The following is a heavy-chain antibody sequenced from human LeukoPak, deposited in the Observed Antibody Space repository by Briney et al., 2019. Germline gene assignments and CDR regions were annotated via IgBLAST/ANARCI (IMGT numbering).Heavy chain of an antibody. D-gene: IGHD4-17*01. CDR3: TTLDGDYAPHY. V-gene: IGHV3-15*04. CDR1: GFPFSNAW. Sequence: GGSLRLSCAGSGFPFSNAWMSWVRQAPGKGLEWVGRMESKSDGGSTEYAAPGKGRFTISRDDSKNTLYLQINSLKSEDTAVYYCTTLDGDYAPHYWGQGTLVTVSS. J-gene: IGHJ4*02. CDR2: MESKSDGGST.